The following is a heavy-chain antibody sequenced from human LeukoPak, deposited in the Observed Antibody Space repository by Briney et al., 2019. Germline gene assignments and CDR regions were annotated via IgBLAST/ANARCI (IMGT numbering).Heavy chain of an antibody. D-gene: IGHD2-2*01. CDR3: PRGVGSTSCYSGIDY. CDR1: GGSISSSSYY. J-gene: IGHJ4*02. Sequence: PSETLSLTCTVSGGSISSSSYYWGWIRQPPGKGLEWIGSIYYSGSTYYNPSLKSRVTISVDTSKIQFSLKLTSVTAADTAVYYCPRGVGSTSCYSGIDYWAREPWSPSPQ. V-gene: IGHV4-39*01. CDR2: IYYSGST.